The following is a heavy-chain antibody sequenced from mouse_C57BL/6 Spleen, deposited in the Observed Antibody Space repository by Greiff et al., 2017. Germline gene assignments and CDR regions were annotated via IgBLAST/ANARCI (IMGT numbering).Heavy chain of an antibody. CDR3: ARSPYGNPSYAMDY. V-gene: IGHV1-82*01. Sequence: QVQLQQSGPELVKPGASVKISCKASGYAFSSSWMNWVKQRPGKGLEWIGRIYPGDGDTNYNEKFKGKATFTADTSSNTAYMQLSSLTTEDSAIYYCARSPYGNPSYAMDYWGQGTSVTVSS. CDR2: IYPGDGDT. CDR1: GYAFSSSW. D-gene: IGHD2-1*01. J-gene: IGHJ4*01.